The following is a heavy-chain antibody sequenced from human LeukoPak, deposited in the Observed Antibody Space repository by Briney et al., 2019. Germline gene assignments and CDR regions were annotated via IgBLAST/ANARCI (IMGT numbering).Heavy chain of an antibody. CDR1: GGCISSNNYY. J-gene: IGHJ4*02. Sequence: PSETLSLTCTVSGGCISSNNYYWGWIRQPPGKGLEWIGSIYYSGGTYYNPSLKSRVTISVDTSKNQFSLKLSSVTAADTAVYYCAGRFLEWLLDYWGQGTLVTVSS. D-gene: IGHD3-3*01. CDR2: IYYSGGT. V-gene: IGHV4-39*01. CDR3: AGRFLEWLLDY.